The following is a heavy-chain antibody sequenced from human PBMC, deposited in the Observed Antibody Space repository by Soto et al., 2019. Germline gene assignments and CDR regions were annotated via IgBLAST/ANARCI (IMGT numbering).Heavy chain of an antibody. CDR1: GCTFSSYA. D-gene: IGHD2-8*01. J-gene: IGHJ4*02. V-gene: IGHV3-23*01. CDR3: AKDSFSIGFGVLMVYAPASIGSDY. CDR2: SSGNYGST. Sequence: GGSLRLSCAASGCTFSSYAISWVRLAPGKGLERDSTSSGNYGSTYYANSAKNRFTISRDNSKTTLYLQMNSLRAEDTAVYYFAKDSFSIGFGVLMVYAPASIGSDYWGQGTLVTVSS.